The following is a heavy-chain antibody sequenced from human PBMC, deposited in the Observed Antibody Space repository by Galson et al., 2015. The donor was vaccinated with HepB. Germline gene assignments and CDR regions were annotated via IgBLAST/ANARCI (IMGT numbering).Heavy chain of an antibody. J-gene: IGHJ3*02. CDR3: ARYGDYGTDAFDI. V-gene: IGHV4-34*01. CDR2: INHSGST. D-gene: IGHD4-17*01. Sequence: LSLTCAVYGGSFSGYYWSWIRQPPGKGLEWIGEINHSGSTNYNPSLKSRVTISVDTSKNQFSLKLSSVTAADTAVYYCARYGDYGTDAFDIWGQGTMVTVSS. CDR1: GGSFSGYY.